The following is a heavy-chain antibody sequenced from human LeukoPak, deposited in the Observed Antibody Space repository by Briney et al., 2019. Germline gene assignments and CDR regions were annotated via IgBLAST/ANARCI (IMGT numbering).Heavy chain of an antibody. J-gene: IGHJ4*02. CDR2: IRISSGNT. Sequence: GGSLRLSCVASGFPFSDYSMNSVRQAPGKGVEWVSYIRISSGNTKDEDSVKGRFTISGDSAKNSLYLQMNSLRVEDTAVYFSARDHNYAFDNWGQGTLVSVSS. CDR3: ARDHNYAFDN. D-gene: IGHD1-1*01. CDR1: GFPFSDYS. V-gene: IGHV3-48*04.